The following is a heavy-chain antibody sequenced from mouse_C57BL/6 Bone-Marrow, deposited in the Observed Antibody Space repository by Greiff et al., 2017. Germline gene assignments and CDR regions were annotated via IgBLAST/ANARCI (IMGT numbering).Heavy chain of an antibody. CDR3: ARGPLDFFGSSYYWYVDV. V-gene: IGHV1-18*01. CDR1: GYTFTDYN. D-gene: IGHD1-1*01. J-gene: IGHJ1*03. CDR2: ITPNNGGT. Sequence: VQLQQSGPELVKPGASVTIPCKASGYTFTDYNMDWVKQTPGKSLEWIGDITPNNGGTIYNQKFKGKATLTVDKSSSTAYMELRSLTSVDTAVYYGARGPLDFFGSSYYWYVDVCGTGTAVTVSS.